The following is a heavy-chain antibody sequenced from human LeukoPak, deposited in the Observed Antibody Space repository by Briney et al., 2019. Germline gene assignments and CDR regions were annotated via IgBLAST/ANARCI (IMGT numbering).Heavy chain of an antibody. CDR3: AGSRGPDYGDYVHYYYMDV. J-gene: IGHJ6*03. D-gene: IGHD4-17*01. V-gene: IGHV1-69*05. CDR2: IIPIFGTA. Sequence: ASVKVSCKASGGTFSSYAISWVRQAPGQGLEWMGGIIPIFGTANYAQKFQGRVTITTDESTSTAYMELSSLRSEDTAVYYCAGSRGPDYGDYVHYYYMDVWGKGTTVTVSS. CDR1: GGTFSSYA.